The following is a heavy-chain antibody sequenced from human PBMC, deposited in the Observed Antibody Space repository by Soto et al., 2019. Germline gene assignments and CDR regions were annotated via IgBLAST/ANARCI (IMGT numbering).Heavy chain of an antibody. CDR3: AKDKRITIFGVVIA. V-gene: IGHV3-23*04. D-gene: IGHD3-3*01. Sequence: VQLVESGGGVVQPGRSLRLSCAASGFTFSSYGMHWVRQAPGKGLEWVSAISGSGGSTYYADSVKGRFTISRDNSKNTLYLQMNSLRAEDTAVYYCAKDKRITIFGVVIAWGQGTLVTVSS. CDR1: GFTFSSYG. J-gene: IGHJ5*02. CDR2: ISGSGGST.